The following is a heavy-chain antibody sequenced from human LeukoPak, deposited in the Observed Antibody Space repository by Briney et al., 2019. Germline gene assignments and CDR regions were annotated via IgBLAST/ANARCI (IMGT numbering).Heavy chain of an antibody. CDR2: INHSGST. D-gene: IGHD3-10*01. CDR3: ARLPVTMVRGVIMSYYYYYMDV. CDR1: GGSFSGYY. J-gene: IGHJ6*03. V-gene: IGHV4-34*01. Sequence: SETLSLTCAVYGGSFSGYYWSWIRQPPGKGLEWIGEINHSGSTNYNPSPKSRVTISVDTSKNQFSLKLSSVNAADTAVYYCARLPVTMVRGVIMSYYYYYMDVWGKGTTVTVSS.